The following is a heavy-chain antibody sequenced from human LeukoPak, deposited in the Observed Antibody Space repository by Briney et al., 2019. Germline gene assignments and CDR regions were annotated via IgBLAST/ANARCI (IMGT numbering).Heavy chain of an antibody. CDR2: IYYSGST. CDR3: ARNYGSGGLIDY. Sequence: PSETLSLTCTVSGGSISSYYWSWIRQPPGKGLEWIGYIYYSGSTNHNPSLKSRVTISVDTSKNQFSLKLSSVTAADTAVYYCARNYGSGGLIDYWGQGTLVTVSS. D-gene: IGHD3-10*01. V-gene: IGHV4-59*08. CDR1: GGSISSYY. J-gene: IGHJ4*02.